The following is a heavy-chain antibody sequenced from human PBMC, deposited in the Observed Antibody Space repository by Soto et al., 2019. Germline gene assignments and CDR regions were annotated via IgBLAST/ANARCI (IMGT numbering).Heavy chain of an antibody. V-gene: IGHV4-34*01. CDR1: GGSFSGYY. J-gene: IGHJ6*03. CDR3: ARGHYDFWSGYYTPAWYYYYYYMDV. CDR2: INHSGST. D-gene: IGHD3-3*01. Sequence: SETLSLTCAVYGGSFSGYYWSWIRQPPGKGLEWIGEINHSGSTNYNPSLKSRVTISVDTSKNQFSLKLSSVTAADTAVYYCARGHYDFWSGYYTPAWYYYYYYMDVWGKGTTVTV.